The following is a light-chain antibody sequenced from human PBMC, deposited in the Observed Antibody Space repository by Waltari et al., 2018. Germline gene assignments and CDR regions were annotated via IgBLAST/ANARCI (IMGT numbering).Light chain of an antibody. CDR1: QSVSTN. CDR2: GAS. V-gene: IGKV3D-15*01. CDR3: QHYINWPYT. J-gene: IGKJ2*01. Sequence: EVVMTQSPAILSVSPGERATLSCRASQSVSTNLAWYQQKPGQAPRLIIYGASSRATDIPDRFSGSGSETEFTLTISSLHSEDLAVYYCQHYINWPYTFGQRTKLEMK.